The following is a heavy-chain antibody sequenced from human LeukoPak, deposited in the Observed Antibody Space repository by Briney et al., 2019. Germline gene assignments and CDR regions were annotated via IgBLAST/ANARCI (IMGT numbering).Heavy chain of an antibody. V-gene: IGHV3-23*01. CDR2: ISGSGGST. Sequence: GGSLRLSCAASGFTFSDYSMNWVRQAPGKGLEWVSAISGSGGSTYYADSVKGRFTISRDNSKNTLYLQMNSLRAEDTAVYYCAKLGFTTEYFQHWGQGTLVTVSS. D-gene: IGHD4-4*01. CDR3: AKLGFTTEYFQH. CDR1: GFTFSDYS. J-gene: IGHJ1*01.